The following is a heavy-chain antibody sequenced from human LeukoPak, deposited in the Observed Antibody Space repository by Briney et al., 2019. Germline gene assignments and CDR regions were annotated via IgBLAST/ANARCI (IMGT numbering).Heavy chain of an antibody. CDR3: ARDLRVGATTDY. Sequence: GRSLRLSCAASGFTVSSNYMSWVRQAPGKGLEWVSVIYSGGSTYYADSVKGRFTISRDNSKNTLYLQMNSLRAEDTAVYYCARDLRVGATTDYWGQGTLVTVSS. J-gene: IGHJ4*02. CDR1: GFTVSSNY. V-gene: IGHV3-66*02. D-gene: IGHD1-26*01. CDR2: IYSGGST.